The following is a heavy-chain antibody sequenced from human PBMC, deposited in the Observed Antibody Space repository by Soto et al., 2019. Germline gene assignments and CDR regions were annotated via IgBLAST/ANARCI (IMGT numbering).Heavy chain of an antibody. CDR2: IYPGDSDT. D-gene: IGHD5-12*01. CDR3: ARPAAESTIRGFDY. J-gene: IGHJ4*02. CDR1: GYTFTTYW. V-gene: IGHV5-51*01. Sequence: GESLKISCKGSGYTFTTYWIGWARQMPGKGLEWMGMIYPGDSDTRYSPSFQGQVTISADKSINTAYLQWNSLKASDTAKYYCARPAAESTIRGFDYWGQGTLVTVSS.